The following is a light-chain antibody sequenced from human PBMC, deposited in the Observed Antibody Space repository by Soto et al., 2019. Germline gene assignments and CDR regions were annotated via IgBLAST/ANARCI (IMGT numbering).Light chain of an antibody. CDR1: SGDVGVYKF. CDR3: SSYSRNTLFV. Sequence: QSALTQPASVSGSPGQSITISCTGTSGDVGVYKFVSWYQQHPGKAPKLIIYEVSNRPSGVSSRFSGSMSGNTASLTISGLQAEDEADYYCSSYSRNTLFVFGTGTKVTVL. J-gene: IGLJ1*01. V-gene: IGLV2-14*01. CDR2: EVS.